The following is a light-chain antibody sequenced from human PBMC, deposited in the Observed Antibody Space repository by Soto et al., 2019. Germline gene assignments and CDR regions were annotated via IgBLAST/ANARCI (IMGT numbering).Light chain of an antibody. CDR2: DVS. J-gene: IGLJ3*02. V-gene: IGLV2-11*01. CDR1: SSDVGGSNY. Sequence: QSALTQPRSVSGSPGQSVTISCTGTSSDVGGSNYVSWYQEHPGKAPKLMIYDVSKRPSGVPDRFSGSKSGNTASLTISGLQAEDEADYYCCSHAGSYTLVFGGGTKLTVL. CDR3: CSHAGSYTLV.